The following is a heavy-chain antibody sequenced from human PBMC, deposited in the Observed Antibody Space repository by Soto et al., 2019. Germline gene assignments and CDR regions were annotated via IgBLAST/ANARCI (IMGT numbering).Heavy chain of an antibody. CDR3: ARGRDQPPVGLYFDS. J-gene: IGHJ4*02. CDR2: IIPMFGTP. Sequence: QVQLVQSGAEVKKPGSSVKVSCKASGDAFTNYIFDWVRQAPGQGLEWMGGIIPMFGTPKYAQTFQDRVTISADASTGTASLELPSLRLDDTAVYSCARGRDQPPVGLYFDSWGEGTRVTVSS. D-gene: IGHD2-2*01. CDR1: GDAFTNYI. V-gene: IGHV1-69*01.